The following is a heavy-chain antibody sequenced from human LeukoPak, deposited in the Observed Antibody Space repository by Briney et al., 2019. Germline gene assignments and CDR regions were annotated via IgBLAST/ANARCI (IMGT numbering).Heavy chain of an antibody. J-gene: IGHJ6*02. CDR2: IYYSGST. CDR1: GGSISSYY. V-gene: IGHV4-59*08. D-gene: IGHD5/OR15-5a*01. CDR3: ARASTLNYYFGMDV. Sequence: SETLSLTCTVSGGSISSYYWSWIRQPPGKGLEWIGYIYYSGSTNYNPSLKSRVTISVDTSKNQFSLKLSSVTAADTAVYYCARASTLNYYFGMDVWGQGTTVTVSS.